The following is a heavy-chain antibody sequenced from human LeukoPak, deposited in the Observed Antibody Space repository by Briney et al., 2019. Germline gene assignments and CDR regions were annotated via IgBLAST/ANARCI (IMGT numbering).Heavy chain of an antibody. CDR2: IYYSGST. CDR3: ARGGQWF. D-gene: IGHD3-22*01. V-gene: IGHV4-59*12. Sequence: SETLSLTCTVSGGSISSYYWSWIRQPPGKGLEWIGYIYYSGSTNYNPSLKSRVTISVDTSKNQFSLKLTSVTAADTAVYYCARGGQWFWGQGTLVTVSS. CDR1: GGSISSYY. J-gene: IGHJ4*02.